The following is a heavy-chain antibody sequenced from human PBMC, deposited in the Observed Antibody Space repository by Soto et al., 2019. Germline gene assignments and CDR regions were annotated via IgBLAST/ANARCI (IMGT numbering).Heavy chain of an antibody. CDR1: GFTFSSYG. CDR2: IWYDGSNK. Sequence: GGSLRLSCAASGFTFSSYGMHWVRQAPGKGLEWVAVIWYDGSNKYYADSVKGRFTISRDNSKNTLYLQMNSLRAEDTAGYYCARDRRYDFWSGYYTLNWFDPWGQGTLVTVSS. CDR3: ARDRRYDFWSGYYTLNWFDP. J-gene: IGHJ5*02. D-gene: IGHD3-3*01. V-gene: IGHV3-33*01.